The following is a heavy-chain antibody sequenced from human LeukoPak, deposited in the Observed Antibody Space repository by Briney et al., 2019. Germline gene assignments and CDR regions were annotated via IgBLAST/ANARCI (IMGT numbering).Heavy chain of an antibody. Sequence: PSETLSLTCTVSGGSISSGSYYWSWIRQPPGKGLEWIGSIYYSGSTYYNPSLKSRVTISVDTSKNQFSLKLSSVTAADTAVYYCARAVTDYDFWSGYYPIGPFDYWGQGTLVTVSS. V-gene: IGHV4-39*07. D-gene: IGHD3-3*01. CDR2: IYYSGST. CDR3: ARAVTDYDFWSGYYPIGPFDY. J-gene: IGHJ4*02. CDR1: GGSISSGSYY.